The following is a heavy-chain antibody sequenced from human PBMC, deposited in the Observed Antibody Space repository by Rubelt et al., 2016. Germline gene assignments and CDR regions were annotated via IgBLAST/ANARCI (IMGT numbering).Heavy chain of an antibody. J-gene: IGHJ4*02. D-gene: IGHD3-22*01. Sequence: QVQLQQWGAGLLKPSETLSLTCAVYGGSFSGYYWSWIRQPPGKGLEWIGYIYYSGTTNVNPSPRRRYPNSVAPAMNQFSLNRSSVIAAEAGVYYCARAFDSDGYWFIDYWGQGTLVTVSS. CDR1: GGSFSGYY. CDR2: IYYSGTT. V-gene: IGHV4-34*11. CDR3: ARAFDSDGYWFIDY.